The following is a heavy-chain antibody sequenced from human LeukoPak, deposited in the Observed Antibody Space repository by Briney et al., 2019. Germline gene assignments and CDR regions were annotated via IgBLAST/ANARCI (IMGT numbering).Heavy chain of an antibody. V-gene: IGHV3-9*03. J-gene: IGHJ6*03. CDR3: AKDTGRNYYYYMDV. Sequence: SLSHSCAASGFTFDDYAMHWVRQAPGKGLEWVSGISWGSGYIAYADSVKGRFTISRDNAKNSLYLQMNSLRPEDMALYYCAKDTGRNYYYYMDVWGKGNTGTLSS. CDR1: GFTFDDYA. CDR2: ISWGSGYI.